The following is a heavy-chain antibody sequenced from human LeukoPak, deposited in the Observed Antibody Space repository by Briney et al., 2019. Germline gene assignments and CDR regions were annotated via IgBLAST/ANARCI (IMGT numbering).Heavy chain of an antibody. CDR2: INHSGSA. Sequence: GSLRLSCAASGFTFSSYAMSWLRQPPGKGLEWIGEINHSGSANYNPSLKSRVHLSVAESKNHFSLRLYSVTAEDTAVYYCARLIVGAMPDYWGQGALVTVSS. J-gene: IGHJ4*02. V-gene: IGHV4-34*01. D-gene: IGHD1-26*01. CDR3: ARLIVGAMPDY. CDR1: GFTFSSYA.